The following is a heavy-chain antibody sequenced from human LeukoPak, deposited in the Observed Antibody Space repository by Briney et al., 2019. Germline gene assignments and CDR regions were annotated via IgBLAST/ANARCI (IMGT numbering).Heavy chain of an antibody. CDR2: IKEDGSEK. J-gene: IGHJ4*02. CDR1: GFTFSNYW. V-gene: IGHV3-7*01. CDR3: ARSGSDFDY. D-gene: IGHD3-3*01. Sequence: GGSLRLSCEASGFTFSNYWMSWVRQTPGKGLEWVDNIKEDGSEKNYVDSVKGRFTLSRDNAKNSLYLQMNSLRAEDTAVYYCARSGSDFDYWGQGTLVSVSS.